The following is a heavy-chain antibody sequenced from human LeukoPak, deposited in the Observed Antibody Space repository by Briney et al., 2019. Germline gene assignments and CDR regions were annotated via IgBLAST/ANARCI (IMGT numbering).Heavy chain of an antibody. CDR2: INHSGST. D-gene: IGHD4-17*01. V-gene: IGHV4-34*01. J-gene: IGHJ4*02. CDR3: ARGTMTTVTYYFDY. CDR1: GGSISSYY. Sequence: SETLSLTCTVSGGSISSYYWSWIRQPPGKGLEWIGEINHSGSTNYNPSLKSRVTISVDTSKNQFSLKLSSVTAVDTAVYYCARGTMTTVTYYFDYWGQGTLVTVSS.